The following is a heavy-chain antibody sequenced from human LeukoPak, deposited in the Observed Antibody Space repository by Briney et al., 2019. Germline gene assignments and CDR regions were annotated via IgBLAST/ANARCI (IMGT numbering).Heavy chain of an antibody. Sequence: SETLSLTCTVSGGSISSSSYYWGWIRQPPGKGLEWIGSIYYSGSAYYNPSLKSRVTISVDTSKNQFSLKLSSVTAADTAVYYCARDRVLSSGLPYGFDYWGQGTLVTVSS. CDR3: ARDRVLSSGLPYGFDY. CDR2: IYYSGSA. J-gene: IGHJ4*02. D-gene: IGHD6-19*01. CDR1: GGSISSSSYY. V-gene: IGHV4-39*07.